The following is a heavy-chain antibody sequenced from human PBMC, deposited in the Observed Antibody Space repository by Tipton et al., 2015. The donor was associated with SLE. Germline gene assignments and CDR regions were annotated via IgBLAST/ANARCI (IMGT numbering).Heavy chain of an antibody. CDR3: ARLSARGGDFDY. CDR2: VYHSGIT. CDR1: RGSISSSHW. J-gene: IGHJ4*02. D-gene: IGHD3-10*01. Sequence: TLSLTCAVSRGSISSSHWWNWVRQPPGKGLQWIGEVYHSGITNYNPSLKGRVTISVDKTKNQFFLKLSSVTAADTAVYYCARLSARGGDFDYWGQGTLVTVSS. V-gene: IGHV4-4*02.